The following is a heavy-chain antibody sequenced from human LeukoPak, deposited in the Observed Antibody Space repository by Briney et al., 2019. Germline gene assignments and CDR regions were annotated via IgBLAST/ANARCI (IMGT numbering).Heavy chain of an antibody. CDR2: IKQDGSEK. CDR3: ARDMPRKSYCSSTSCYNSRFDY. D-gene: IGHD2-2*02. J-gene: IGHJ4*02. Sequence: GGSLRLSCAASGFTFSSYWMSWVRQAPGKGLEWVANIKQDGSEKYYVDSVMGRFTISRDNAKNSLYLQMNSLRAEDTAVYYCARDMPRKSYCSSTSCYNSRFDYWGQGTLVTVSS. CDR1: GFTFSSYW. V-gene: IGHV3-7*01.